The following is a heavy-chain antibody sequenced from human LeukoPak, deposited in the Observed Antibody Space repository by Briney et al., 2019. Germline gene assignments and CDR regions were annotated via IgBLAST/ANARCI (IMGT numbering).Heavy chain of an antibody. CDR1: EFTFSSYA. CDR2: ISYDGRNK. J-gene: IGHJ4*02. CDR3: AKSYSGSAQRESHFDN. Sequence: QAGGSLRLSCAASEFTFSSYAMHWVRQAPGKGLEWVAVISYDGRNKYYADSVKGRFTISRDNSKNTLYLQMNSLRAEDTAVYYCAKSYSGSAQRESHFDNWGQGTLVTVSS. D-gene: IGHD1-26*01. V-gene: IGHV3-30*04.